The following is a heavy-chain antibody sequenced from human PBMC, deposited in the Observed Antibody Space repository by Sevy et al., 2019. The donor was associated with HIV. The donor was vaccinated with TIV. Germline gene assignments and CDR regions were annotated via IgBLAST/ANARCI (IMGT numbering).Heavy chain of an antibody. CDR3: AKEGDISGWYGGAYYFDY. D-gene: IGHD6-19*01. J-gene: IGHJ4*02. CDR1: GFTFSSYA. CDR2: ISGSGGST. V-gene: IGHV3-23*01. Sequence: GGSLRLSCAASGFTFSSYAMSWVRQAPGKGLEWVSAISGSGGSTYYADSVKGRFTISRDNSKNTLYLQMNSLRAEDTAVYYCAKEGDISGWYGGAYYFDYWGQGTLVTVSS.